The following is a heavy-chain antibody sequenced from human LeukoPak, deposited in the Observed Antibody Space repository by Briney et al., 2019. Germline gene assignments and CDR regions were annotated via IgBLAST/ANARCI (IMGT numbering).Heavy chain of an antibody. CDR2: IYYSGST. Sequence: PSETLSLTCTVSGGSLSSSSYYWGWIRPPPGKGLEWIGSIYYSGSTYYNPSLKSRVTISVDTSKNQFSLKLSSVTAADTAVYYCARYDSSGYKDYWGQGTLVTVSS. CDR3: ARYDSSGYKDY. D-gene: IGHD3-22*01. V-gene: IGHV4-39*01. J-gene: IGHJ4*02. CDR1: GGSLSSSSYY.